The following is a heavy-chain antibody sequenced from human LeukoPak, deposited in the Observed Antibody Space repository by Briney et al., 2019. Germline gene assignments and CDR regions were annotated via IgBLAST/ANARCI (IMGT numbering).Heavy chain of an antibody. V-gene: IGHV1-8*01. CDR2: MNPNTGDT. CDR3: TRGSLSGSSRDY. CDR1: GYTFTGCD. Sequence: ASVKVSCKASGYTFTGCDVNWVRQATGQGLEWMGWMNPNTGDTGYARKFQGRVTMTRNSSIDTAYMELSGLRSEDTAVYYCTRGSLSGSSRDYWGQGTLLTVSS. D-gene: IGHD1-26*01. J-gene: IGHJ4*02.